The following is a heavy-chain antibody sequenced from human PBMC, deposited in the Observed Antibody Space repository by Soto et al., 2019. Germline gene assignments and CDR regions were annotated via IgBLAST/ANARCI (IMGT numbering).Heavy chain of an antibody. J-gene: IGHJ5*01. V-gene: IGHV4-30-4*01. Sequence: SETLSLTCTVSGGSINSADYYWSWIRQPPGKGLEWIGYIYYSGSTYYSPSFRSRLTMSVDTSNNQFSLELSSLTAADTAVYFCARGLTTVNLFDSWGQGSLVTVSS. CDR1: GGSINSADYY. D-gene: IGHD4-4*01. CDR3: ARGLTTVNLFDS. CDR2: IYYSGST.